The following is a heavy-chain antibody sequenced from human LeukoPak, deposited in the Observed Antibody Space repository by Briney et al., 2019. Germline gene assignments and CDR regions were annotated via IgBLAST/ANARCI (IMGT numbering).Heavy chain of an antibody. V-gene: IGHV3-21*01. Sequence: GGSLRLSCAASGFTFSSYSMNWVRQAPGKGLEWVSSISSSSSYIYYADSVKGRFTISRDNAKNSLYLQMNSLRAEDTAVYYCARGDWDTNAFDIWGQGTMVTVSS. CDR1: GFTFSSYS. J-gene: IGHJ3*02. CDR2: ISSSSSYI. CDR3: ARGDWDTNAFDI. D-gene: IGHD3/OR15-3a*01.